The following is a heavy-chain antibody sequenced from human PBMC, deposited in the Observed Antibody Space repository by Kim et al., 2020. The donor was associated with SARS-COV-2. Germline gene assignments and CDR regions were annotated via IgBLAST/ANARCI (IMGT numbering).Heavy chain of an antibody. CDR3: AKTAGYCSGGSRCRDWYFDL. V-gene: IGHV3-30*18. D-gene: IGHD2-15*01. J-gene: IGHJ2*01. Sequence: GGSLRLSCAASGFTFSSYGMHWVRQAPGKGLEWVAVISYDGSNKYYADPVKGRFSISRDNSKNTLYLQMNSLRAEDTAVYYCAKTAGYCSGGSRCRDWYFDLWGRGTLVTVSS. CDR1: GFTFSSYG. CDR2: ISYDGSNK.